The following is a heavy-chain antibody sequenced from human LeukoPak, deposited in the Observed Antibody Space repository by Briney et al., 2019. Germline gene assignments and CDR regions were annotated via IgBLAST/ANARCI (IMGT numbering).Heavy chain of an antibody. V-gene: IGHV3-48*01. CDR3: ARDRGGWEDYYYYGMDV. J-gene: IGHJ6*02. D-gene: IGHD6-19*01. Sequence: PGGSLRLSCAASGFTFSSYSMNWVRQAPGKGLEWVSYISSSSTIYYADSVKGRFTISRDNAKNSLYLQMNSLRAEDTAVYYCARDRGGWEDYYYYGMDVWGQGTTVTVSS. CDR2: ISSSSTI. CDR1: GFTFSSYS.